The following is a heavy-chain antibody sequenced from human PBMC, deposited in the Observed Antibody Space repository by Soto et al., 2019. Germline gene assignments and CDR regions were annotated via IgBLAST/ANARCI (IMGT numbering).Heavy chain of an antibody. CDR1: GFNFSYNA. CDR2: ISGSGDKT. J-gene: IGHJ4*02. Sequence: GGSLRLSCVAPGFNFSYNAMSWVRQAPGKGLQWVSTISGSGDKTYYADSVKGRFTISSDRSKNTLYLQMDSLRADDTAVYYCVRLPGGSAPRPDYWGQGTMVTVS. CDR3: VRLPGGSAPRPDY. V-gene: IGHV3-23*01. D-gene: IGHD6-6*01.